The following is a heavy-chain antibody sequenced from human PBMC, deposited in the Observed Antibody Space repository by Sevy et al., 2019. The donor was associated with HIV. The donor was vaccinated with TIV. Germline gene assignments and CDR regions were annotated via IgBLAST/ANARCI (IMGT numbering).Heavy chain of an antibody. CDR2: ISAYSGDT. CDR3: ARDKPEGVLIIPGSMWGGVDY. Sequence: ASVKVSCKTFGYTFKTYGISWVRQAPGQGLEWMGWISAYSGDTNFAQKFQGRVTMTTDTSTSKAYMEPSSLRSDDTAGYFCARDKPEGVLIIPGSMWGGVDYWGQGTVVTVSS. D-gene: IGHD3-16*01. J-gene: IGHJ4*02. CDR1: GYTFKTYG. V-gene: IGHV1-18*01.